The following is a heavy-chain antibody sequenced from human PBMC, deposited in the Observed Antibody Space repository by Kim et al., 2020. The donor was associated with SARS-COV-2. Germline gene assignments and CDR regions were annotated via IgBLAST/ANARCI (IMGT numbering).Heavy chain of an antibody. J-gene: IGHJ5*02. CDR3: ARDRNYIEFDP. Sequence: ASVKVSCKASGYSFTGNSINWLRQAPGQGLEWMGWIATNTGKATYAQGFTGRFVFSLDTSVSTAYLQITNLRTEDIAVYFCARDRNYIEFDPWGQGTLVTVSS. V-gene: IGHV7-4-1*02. CDR1: GYSFTGNS. CDR2: IATNTGKA. D-gene: IGHD1-7*01.